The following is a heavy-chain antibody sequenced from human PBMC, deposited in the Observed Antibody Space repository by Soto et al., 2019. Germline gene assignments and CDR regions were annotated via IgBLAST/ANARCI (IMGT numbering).Heavy chain of an antibody. V-gene: IGHV3-33*01. CDR2: IWYDGSNK. J-gene: IGHJ3*02. D-gene: IGHD3-22*01. CDR3: ARAGTYYYDSSGYYASNDAFDI. CDR1: GFTFSSYG. Sequence: LRLSCAASGFTFSSYGMLWVRQAPGKGLEWVAVIWYDGSNKYYADSVKGRFTISRDNSKNTLYLQMNSLRAEDTAAYYCARAGTYYYDSSGYYASNDAFDIWGQGTMVTVSS.